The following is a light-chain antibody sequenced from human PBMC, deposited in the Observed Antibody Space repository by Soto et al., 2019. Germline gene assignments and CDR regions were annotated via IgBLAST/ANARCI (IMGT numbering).Light chain of an antibody. V-gene: IGKV3-20*01. CDR2: GPS. J-gene: IGKJ5*01. CDR3: QHYGTSPFT. CDR1: QSISSSY. Sequence: VWLPPSTGTLSLAPGESAPLSCRASQSISSSYLAWYRQKPGQAPRLLIYGPSNRATGIPDRFTGSGSGTDFTLTISSLEPEDFAVYFCQHYGTSPFTFGQGTRLAI.